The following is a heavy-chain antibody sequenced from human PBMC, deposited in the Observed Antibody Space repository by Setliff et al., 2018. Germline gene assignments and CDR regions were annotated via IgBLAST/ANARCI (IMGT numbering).Heavy chain of an antibody. CDR3: ARLVRFCTQTACQKVAGDES. V-gene: IGHV1-8*01. D-gene: IGHD2-8*01. CDR1: GYSFTSYD. CDR2: VSPIDDGKP. Sequence: GASVKVSCKASGYSFTSYDINWVRLAAGQGLEWMGWVSPIDDGKPGYAQKFQGRVTMTTDTSTRTAYMELRGLRPDDSAVYYCARLVRFCTQTACQKVAGDESWGQGTLVTVSS. J-gene: IGHJ5*01.